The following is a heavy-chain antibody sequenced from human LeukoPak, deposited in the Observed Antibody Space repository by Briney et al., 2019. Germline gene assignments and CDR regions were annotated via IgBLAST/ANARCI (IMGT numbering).Heavy chain of an antibody. CDR3: AKSRGSGTGSYFDY. D-gene: IGHD2-15*01. J-gene: IGHJ4*02. Sequence: GGSLRLSCAVSGFTFSSHVVSWVRQAPGKGLEWVSGISASGGTTYYADSVKGRFTISRDNSKNTLYLQMNSLRAEDTAVYYCAKSRGSGTGSYFDYWGQGTLVTVSS. CDR1: GFTFSSHV. CDR2: ISASGGTT. V-gene: IGHV3-23*01.